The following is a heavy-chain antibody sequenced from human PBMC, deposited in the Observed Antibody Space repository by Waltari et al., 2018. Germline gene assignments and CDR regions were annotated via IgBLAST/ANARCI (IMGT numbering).Heavy chain of an antibody. CDR1: GFPFSTYW. D-gene: IGHD1-26*01. V-gene: IGHV3-74*01. Sequence: EVQLVESGGGLVQPGGSLRLSCAASGFPFSTYWMHWVRQAPGKGPVWVSRITSDGGDTDYADSVKGRFTISRDNTKNTVYLQMNSLRAEDTAVYYCARIGSSRELQHWGQGTLVTVSS. CDR2: ITSDGGDT. J-gene: IGHJ1*01. CDR3: ARIGSSRELQH.